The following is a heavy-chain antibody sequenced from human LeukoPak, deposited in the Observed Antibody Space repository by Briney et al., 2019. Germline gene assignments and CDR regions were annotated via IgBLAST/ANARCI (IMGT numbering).Heavy chain of an antibody. V-gene: IGHV3-23*01. CDR2: ISGSASST. CDR3: AKDDRITVLRGVIN. CDR1: GFTFSDYA. D-gene: IGHD3-10*01. Sequence: GGSLRLSCATSGFTFSDYAMSWVRQAPGRGLEWVSAISGSASSTYYADSVKGRFTISRDNSKSTLYLQMNSLRADDTAVYYCAKDDRITVLRGVINWGQGTLVTVSS. J-gene: IGHJ4*02.